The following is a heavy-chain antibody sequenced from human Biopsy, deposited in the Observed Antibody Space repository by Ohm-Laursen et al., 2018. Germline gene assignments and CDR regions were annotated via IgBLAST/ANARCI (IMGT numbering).Heavy chain of an antibody. CDR1: GGSFTGHY. D-gene: IGHD3-16*02. J-gene: IGHJ4*02. CDR3: ARGEVTFGELIVSLDS. CDR2: ISYTGYT. V-gene: IGHV4-59*11. Sequence: SQTLSLTCTVSGGSFTGHYWSWIRQPPGKGLEWIGHISYTGYTSYNASLKSRVTISVDTSRNHFSLRLNSLTAADTAVYYCARGEVTFGELIVSLDSWGQGTLVTVSS.